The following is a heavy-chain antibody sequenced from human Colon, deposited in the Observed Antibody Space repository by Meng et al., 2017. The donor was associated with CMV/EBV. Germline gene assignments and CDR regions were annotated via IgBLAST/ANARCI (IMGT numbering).Heavy chain of an antibody. J-gene: IGHJ1*01. V-gene: IGHV1-2*02. D-gene: IGHD3-16*01. CDR1: GYSFTGYY. CDR2: MDPTTGRT. Sequence: QVQLVQSGAEGRMPGASVKVPCKASGYSFTGYYIHWVRQAPGQGLEWMGWMDPTTGRTDYAQKFQGTVTMTRDTSISTAYLELSRLTSDDTAVYYCASHSSYVWGSHHWGQGTLVTVSS. CDR3: ASHSSYVWGSHH.